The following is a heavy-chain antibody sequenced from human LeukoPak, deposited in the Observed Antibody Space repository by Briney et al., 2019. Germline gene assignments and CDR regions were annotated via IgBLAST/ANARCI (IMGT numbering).Heavy chain of an antibody. J-gene: IGHJ6*02. V-gene: IGHV4-34*01. CDR2: INHSGST. D-gene: IGHD4-17*01. CDR3: AREGRGLRYYYYGMDV. CDR1: GGSFSGYY. Sequence: SETLSLTCAVYGGSFSGYYWSWIRQPPGKGLEWIGEINHSGSTNYNPSLKSRVTISVDTSKNQFSLKLSSVTAADTAVYYCAREGRGLRYYYYGMDVWGQGTTVTASS.